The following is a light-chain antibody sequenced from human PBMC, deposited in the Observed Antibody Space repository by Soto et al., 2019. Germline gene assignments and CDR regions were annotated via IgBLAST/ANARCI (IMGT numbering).Light chain of an antibody. CDR1: SSDVVGYNY. J-gene: IGLJ1*01. Sequence: SALTQPASVSGSPGQSITISCAGTSSDVVGYNYVSWYQQHPGKAPKLLLYEVSNRPSWVSDRFSGSKSANTASLTISGLQAEDEANYYCSSYTNTTTLEVFGPGTKVTVL. CDR2: EVS. V-gene: IGLV2-14*01. CDR3: SSYTNTTTLEV.